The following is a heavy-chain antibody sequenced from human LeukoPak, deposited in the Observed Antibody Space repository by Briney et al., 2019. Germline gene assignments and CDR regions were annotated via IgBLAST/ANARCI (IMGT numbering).Heavy chain of an antibody. J-gene: IGHJ4*02. CDR2: IWYDGSNT. Sequence: PGGSLRLSCAASGFTFSSYGIHWVRQAPGKGLEWVAVIWYDGSNTYYADSVKGRFTISRDNSKNTLYLQMNSLRADDTAVYYCARARGGSNSDYWGQGTLVTVSS. D-gene: IGHD1-26*01. CDR1: GFTFSSYG. V-gene: IGHV3-33*01. CDR3: ARARGGSNSDY.